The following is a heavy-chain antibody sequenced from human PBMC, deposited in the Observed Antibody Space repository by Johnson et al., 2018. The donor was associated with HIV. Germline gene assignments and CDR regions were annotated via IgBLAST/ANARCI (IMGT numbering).Heavy chain of an antibody. CDR2: IYSGGST. D-gene: IGHD6-6*01. V-gene: IGHV3-23*04. CDR3: AREVAARLRAFDI. J-gene: IGHJ3*02. CDR1: GFTFSSYA. Sequence: VQLVESGGDLVQPGGSLRLSCTASGFTFSSYAMSWVRQAPGKGLEWVSTIYSGGSTYYADSVKGRFTISRDNAKNSLYLQMNSLRAEDTAVYYCAREVAARLRAFDIWGQGTMVTVSS.